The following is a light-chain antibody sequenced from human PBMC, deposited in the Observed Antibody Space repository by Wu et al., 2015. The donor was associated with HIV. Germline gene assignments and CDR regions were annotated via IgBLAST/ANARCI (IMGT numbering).Light chain of an antibody. CDR2: GIS. J-gene: IGKJ2*01. CDR3: QQYDRSSTYT. CDR1: QSVRDD. Sequence: EIVMTQSPATLSVSPGERVTLSCRASQSVRDDLAWYQQKPGQAPRLLIYGISTRATGVPARFSDSRSGTEFTLTISSIQSEDFAVYYCQQYDRSSTYTFGQGTKLEIK. V-gene: IGKV3-15*01.